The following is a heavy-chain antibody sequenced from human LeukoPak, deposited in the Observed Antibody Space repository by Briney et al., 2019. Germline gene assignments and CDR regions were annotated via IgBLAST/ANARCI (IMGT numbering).Heavy chain of an antibody. CDR1: GFTFSSYS. J-gene: IGHJ6*03. Sequence: GGSLRLSCAASGFTFSSYSMNWVRQAPGKGLEWVSSISSTSNYIYYADSVKGRFTISGDNAKNSLYLQMNSLRAEDTAVYYCARVLAARPRTDYYYMDVWGKGTTVTVSS. CDR2: ISSTSNYI. CDR3: ARVLAARPRTDYYYMDV. V-gene: IGHV3-21*01. D-gene: IGHD6-6*01.